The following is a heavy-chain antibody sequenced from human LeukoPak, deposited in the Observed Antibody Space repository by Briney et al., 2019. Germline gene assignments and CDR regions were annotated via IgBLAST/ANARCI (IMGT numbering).Heavy chain of an antibody. V-gene: IGHV6-1*01. D-gene: IGHD1-1*01. CDR2: TYYRSKWSN. CDR3: ARQYTTRRYYGMAV. J-gene: IGHJ6*02. CDR1: GDSVSSNSAA. Sequence: SQTLSLTCAISGDSVSSNSAAWNWSSQSPSRGLEWLGRTYYRSKWSNQYAESVKSRITINSDTSKNQFSLQLNSVTPEDTAVYYCARQYTTRRYYGMAVWGQGTTVTVSS.